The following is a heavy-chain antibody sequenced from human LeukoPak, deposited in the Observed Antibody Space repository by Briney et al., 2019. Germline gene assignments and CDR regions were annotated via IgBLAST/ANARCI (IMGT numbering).Heavy chain of an antibody. Sequence: SETLSLTCTVSGGSISSYYWSWIRQPPGKGLEWIGYIYYSGSTNYNPSLKSRVTISVDTSKNQFPLKLSSVTAADTAVYYCARHGAAAGTGKFDYWGQGTLVTVSS. V-gene: IGHV4-59*08. CDR3: ARHGAAAGTGKFDY. J-gene: IGHJ4*02. D-gene: IGHD6-13*01. CDR2: IYYSGST. CDR1: GGSISSYY.